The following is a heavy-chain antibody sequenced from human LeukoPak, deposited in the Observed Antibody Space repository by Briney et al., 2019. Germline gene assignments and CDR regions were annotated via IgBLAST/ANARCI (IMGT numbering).Heavy chain of an antibody. J-gene: IGHJ2*01. CDR1: GFTFKNAW. Sequence: GGSLRLSCAAAGFTFKNAWMAWVRQAPGKGLEWAGLIRSKTDGATTDYAAPVKGGFTISRDDSKNTLHLQMTSLKTEDTAVYYCASVYWYFDLWGLGTLVSVSA. CDR2: IRSKTDGATT. V-gene: IGHV3-15*01. CDR3: ASVYWYFDL.